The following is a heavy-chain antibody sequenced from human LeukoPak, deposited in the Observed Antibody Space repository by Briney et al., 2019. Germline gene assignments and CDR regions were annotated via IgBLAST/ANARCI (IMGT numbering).Heavy chain of an antibody. D-gene: IGHD2-15*01. Sequence: ASVKVSCKASGYTFTSYGISWVRQAPGQGLEWMGWISAYNGNTNYAQKLQGRVTMTTDTSTSTAYMELRSLRSDDTAVYYCARVDIVVAVAAMLDYWGQGTLVTVSS. J-gene: IGHJ4*02. CDR1: GYTFTSYG. V-gene: IGHV1-18*01. CDR2: ISAYNGNT. CDR3: ARVDIVVAVAAMLDY.